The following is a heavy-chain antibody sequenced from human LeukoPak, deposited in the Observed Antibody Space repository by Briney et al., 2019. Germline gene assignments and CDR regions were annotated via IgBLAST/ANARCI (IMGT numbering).Heavy chain of an antibody. CDR2: INSDGSST. V-gene: IGHV3-74*01. D-gene: IGHD2-2*01. CDR1: GFTFSSYW. J-gene: IGHJ6*03. Sequence: GGSLRLSCAASGFTFSSYWMHLVRQAPGKGLVWVSRINSDGSSTSYADSVKGRFTISRDNAKNTLYLQMNSLRAEDTAVYYCARVMADIVVVPAAMLYYYYYMDVWGKGTTVTVSS. CDR3: ARVMADIVVVPAAMLYYYYYMDV.